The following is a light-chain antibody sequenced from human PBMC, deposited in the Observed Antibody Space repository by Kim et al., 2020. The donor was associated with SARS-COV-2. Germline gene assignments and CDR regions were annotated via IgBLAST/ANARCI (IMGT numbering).Light chain of an antibody. CDR3: AAWDSSLSAWV. CDR2: ATN. J-gene: IGLJ3*02. V-gene: IGLV10-54*01. Sequence: TATLTGTGNNNNDGDQGAMWRQLHQDHVPKLLSSATNNRPSDISERFSASRSGDTTTLTITGLQPEDEADDYCAAWDSSLSAWVFGGGTKLTVL. CDR1: NNNDGDQG.